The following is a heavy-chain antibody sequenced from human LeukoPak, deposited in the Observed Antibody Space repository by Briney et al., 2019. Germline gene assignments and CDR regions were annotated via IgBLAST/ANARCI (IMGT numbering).Heavy chain of an antibody. Sequence: SETLSLTCTVSGDSINTYYWNWIRQPPGKGLEWIAHIYYTGSASYNPSLKSRATISVDTSKNQFSLSLSSVTAADTAVYYCAREQRWLQSLDYWGQGNLVTVPS. J-gene: IGHJ4*02. CDR2: IYYTGSA. D-gene: IGHD5-24*01. V-gene: IGHV4-59*12. CDR1: GDSINTYY. CDR3: AREQRWLQSLDY.